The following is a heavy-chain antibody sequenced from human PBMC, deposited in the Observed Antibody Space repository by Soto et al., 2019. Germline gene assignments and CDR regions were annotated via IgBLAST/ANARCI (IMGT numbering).Heavy chain of an antibody. Sequence: SETLSLTCTVSGVSISNSSYYWGWIRRPPGKGLEWIGTIYYSGITYYNPSLKSRVTISVDTSKNQFSLKLTSVTAADTAVYYCARNGSNWGQGTLVTVSS. CDR2: IYYSGIT. J-gene: IGHJ4*02. CDR3: ARNGSN. CDR1: GVSISNSSYY. V-gene: IGHV4-39*01.